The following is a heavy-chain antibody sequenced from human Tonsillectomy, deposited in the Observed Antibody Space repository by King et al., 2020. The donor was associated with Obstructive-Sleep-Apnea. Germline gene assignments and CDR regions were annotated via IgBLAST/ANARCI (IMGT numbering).Heavy chain of an antibody. V-gene: IGHV4-31*03. J-gene: IGHJ3*02. D-gene: IGHD2-15*01. CDR3: AREKSYCSGRRCQSDAFDI. CDR1: GGSVSSGGYF. Sequence: QLQESGLRLVKPSQTLSLSCTVPGGSVSSGGYFWSWIRQRPGQGLEWIGFMYGRETTNYNPSLKGRTTISIDRSRHQFSLSLTSVTAADTAVYYCAREKSYCSGRRCQSDAFDIWGQGTAVIVSS. CDR2: MYGRETT.